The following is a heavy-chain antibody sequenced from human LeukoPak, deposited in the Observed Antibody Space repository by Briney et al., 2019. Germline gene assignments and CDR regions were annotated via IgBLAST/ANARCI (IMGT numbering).Heavy chain of an antibody. Sequence: PGGSLRLSCAASGFTFSSYEMNWVRQAPGKGLEWVSYISSSGSTIYYADSVKGRFTISRDNAKNSLYLQVNRLRAEDTAVYYCAELGITMIRGVWGKGTTVTISS. CDR1: GFTFSSYE. CDR3: AELGITMIRGV. CDR2: ISSSGSTI. J-gene: IGHJ6*04. D-gene: IGHD3-22*01. V-gene: IGHV3-48*03.